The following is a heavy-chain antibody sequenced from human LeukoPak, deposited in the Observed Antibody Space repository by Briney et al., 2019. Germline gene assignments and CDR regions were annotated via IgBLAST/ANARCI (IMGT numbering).Heavy chain of an antibody. Sequence: SVKVSCKASGGTFSSYAISWVRQAPGQGLEWMGGIIPIFGTANYAQKFQGRVTITADESTSTAYMELRSLRSDDTAVYYCARGGDSSFNWFDPWGQGTLVTVSS. D-gene: IGHD6-13*01. V-gene: IGHV1-69*13. CDR1: GGTFSSYA. J-gene: IGHJ5*02. CDR2: IIPIFGTA. CDR3: ARGGDSSFNWFDP.